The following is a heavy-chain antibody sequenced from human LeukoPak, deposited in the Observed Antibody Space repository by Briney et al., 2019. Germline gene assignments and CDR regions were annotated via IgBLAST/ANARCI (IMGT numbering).Heavy chain of an antibody. CDR1: GLTFSSYW. CDR2: IKQDGSEK. CDR3: ARIYYGSGSYYTAPVDY. Sequence: GGSLRLSCAASGLTFSSYWMSWVRQAPGKGLEWVANIKQDGSEKYYVDSVKGRFTISRDNAKNSLYLQMNSLRAEDTAVYYCARIYYGSGSYYTAPVDYWGQGTLVTVSS. D-gene: IGHD3-10*01. J-gene: IGHJ4*02. V-gene: IGHV3-7*01.